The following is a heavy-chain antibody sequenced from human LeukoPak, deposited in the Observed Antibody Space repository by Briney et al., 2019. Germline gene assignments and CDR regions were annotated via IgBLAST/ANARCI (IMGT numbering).Heavy chain of an antibody. D-gene: IGHD3-22*01. CDR1: GFTFSSYA. V-gene: IGHV3-23*01. Sequence: GGSLRLSCAASGFTFSSYAMSWVHQAPGKGLEWVSAISGSGGSTYYADSVKGRFTISRDNSKNSLYLQMNSLRTEDTALYYCAKDFPHYYDSSGYHDYWGQGTLVTVSS. J-gene: IGHJ4*02. CDR2: ISGSGGST. CDR3: AKDFPHYYDSSGYHDY.